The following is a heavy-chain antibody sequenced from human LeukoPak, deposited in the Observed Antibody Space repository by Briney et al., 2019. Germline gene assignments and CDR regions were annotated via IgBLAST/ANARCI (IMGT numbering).Heavy chain of an antibody. CDR1: GVSLSGYA. D-gene: IGHD3-10*01. V-gene: IGHV3-30-3*01. CDR3: ARDRLVRGIKPDAFNI. Sequence: GGSLRLSCAVSGVSLSGYAMHWVRQAPGKGLEWVAVISYDGSNKYYPDSVEGRFIISRDNSKNTLYLQMNSLRTEDTAVYYCARDRLVRGIKPDAFNIWGQGTMVTVSS. CDR2: ISYDGSNK. J-gene: IGHJ3*02.